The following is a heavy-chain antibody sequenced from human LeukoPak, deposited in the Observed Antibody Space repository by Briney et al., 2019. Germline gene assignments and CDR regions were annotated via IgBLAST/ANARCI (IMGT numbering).Heavy chain of an antibody. Sequence: GGSLRLSREASGFTFGSFAMSWVRQAPGKGLEWVSGISGSGYYTYYADSVKGRFTISRDNSKNTLYIEMNSLRAEDTAVYYCAKDGSWGDYYFYFYMDVWGKGTTVTVSS. V-gene: IGHV3-23*01. CDR1: GFTFGSFA. CDR2: ISGSGYYT. D-gene: IGHD3-16*01. J-gene: IGHJ6*03. CDR3: AKDGSWGDYYFYFYMDV.